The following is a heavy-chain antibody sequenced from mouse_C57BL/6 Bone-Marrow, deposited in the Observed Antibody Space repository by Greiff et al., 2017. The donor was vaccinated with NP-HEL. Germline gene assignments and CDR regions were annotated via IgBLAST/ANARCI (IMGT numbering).Heavy chain of an antibody. J-gene: IGHJ1*03. CDR1: GFSFNTYA. V-gene: IGHV10-1*01. CDR2: IRSKSNNYAT. D-gene: IGHD1-1*01. CDR3: VRQGVYYGSSYWYFDV. Sequence: EVKLQESGGGLVQPKGSLKLSCAASGFSFNTYAMNWVRQAPGKGLEWVARIRSKSNNYATYYADSVKDRFTISRDDSESMLYLQMNNLKTEDTAMYYCVRQGVYYGSSYWYFDVWGTGTTVTVSS.